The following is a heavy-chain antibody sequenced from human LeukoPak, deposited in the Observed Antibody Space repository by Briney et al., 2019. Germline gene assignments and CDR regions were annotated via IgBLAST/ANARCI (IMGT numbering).Heavy chain of an antibody. J-gene: IGHJ6*03. CDR1: GGSISSYY. Sequence: SETLSLTCTVSGGSISSYYWSWIRQPPGKGLEWIGYIYYSGSTNYNPSLKSRVTISVDTSKNQFSLKLSSVTAEDTAVYYCASTHPNDYGDYYYYYYMDVWGKGTTVTVSS. CDR2: IYYSGST. V-gene: IGHV4-59*01. D-gene: IGHD4-17*01. CDR3: ASTHPNDYGDYYYYYYMDV.